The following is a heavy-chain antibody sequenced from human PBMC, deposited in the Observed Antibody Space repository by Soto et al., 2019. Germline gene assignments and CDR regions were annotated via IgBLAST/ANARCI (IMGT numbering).Heavy chain of an antibody. J-gene: IGHJ5*02. Sequence: SETLSLTCAVYGGSFSGYYWSWIRQPPGKGLEWIGEINHSGSTNYNPSLKSRVTISVDTSKNQFSLKLSSVTAADTAVYYCARDIVVVIRYNWFDPWGQGTLVTVSS. CDR2: INHSGST. D-gene: IGHD3-22*01. CDR1: GGSFSGYY. V-gene: IGHV4-34*01. CDR3: ARDIVVVIRYNWFDP.